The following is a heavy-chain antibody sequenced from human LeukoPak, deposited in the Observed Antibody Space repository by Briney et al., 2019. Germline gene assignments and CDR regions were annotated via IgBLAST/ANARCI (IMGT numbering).Heavy chain of an antibody. J-gene: IGHJ6*02. V-gene: IGHV3-30*18. CDR2: MSYDGGHK. CDR3: AKGQLVDYGMDV. CDR1: GFTFSSYA. D-gene: IGHD2-15*01. Sequence: GGSLRLACAASGFTFSSYAMHWVRQAPGKGLEWVAVMSYDGGHKYYADSVKGRFTISRDNSKNTLYLQMNSLRAEDTAVYYCAKGQLVDYGMDVWGQGTTVTVSS.